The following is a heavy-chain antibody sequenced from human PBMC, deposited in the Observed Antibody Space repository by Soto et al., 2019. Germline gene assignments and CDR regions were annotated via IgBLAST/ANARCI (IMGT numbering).Heavy chain of an antibody. CDR1: GGSISSYY. D-gene: IGHD3-22*01. Sequence: SETLSLTCTVSGGSISSYYWSWIRQPPGKGLEWIGYIYYSGSTNYNPSLKRRGTISVDTAKNQFSVKLSSVTAAHTAVYYCAGVCGSIVVPNAFDICGTGKMVTV. V-gene: IGHV4-59*01. J-gene: IGHJ3*02. CDR3: AGVCGSIVVPNAFDI. CDR2: IYYSGST.